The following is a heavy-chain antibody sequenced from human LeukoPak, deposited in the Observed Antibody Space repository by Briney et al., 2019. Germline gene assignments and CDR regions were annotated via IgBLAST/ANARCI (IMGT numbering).Heavy chain of an antibody. Sequence: KPSETLSLTCTVSGDSISSYYWSWIRQPPGKGLEWIGYIYYSGNTNYNPSLKSRVTISVDTSKNQFSLKLSSVTAADTAVYYCARVPHYGAYPDYWGQGTLVTVSS. CDR2: IYYSGNT. CDR1: GDSISSYY. J-gene: IGHJ4*02. V-gene: IGHV4-59*01. CDR3: ARVPHYGAYPDY. D-gene: IGHD4-17*01.